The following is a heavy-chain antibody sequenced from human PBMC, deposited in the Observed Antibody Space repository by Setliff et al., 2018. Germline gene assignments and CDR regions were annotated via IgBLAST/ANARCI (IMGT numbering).Heavy chain of an antibody. CDR3: AREVGYYDSSGYPDV. Sequence: SETLSLTCTVSGGSISGGGYYWSWIRQHPGKGLEWIGYIYYSGSTYYNPSLKSRVTISVDTSKNQFSLKLSSVTAADTAVYYCAREVGYYDSSGYPDVWGKGTTVTVSS. CDR1: GGSISGGGYY. D-gene: IGHD3-22*01. CDR2: IYYSGST. J-gene: IGHJ6*04. V-gene: IGHV4-31*03.